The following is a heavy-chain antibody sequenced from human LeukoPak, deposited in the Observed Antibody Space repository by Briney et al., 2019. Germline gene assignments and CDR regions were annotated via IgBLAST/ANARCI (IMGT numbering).Heavy chain of an antibody. V-gene: IGHV1-2*02. CDR3: ARRYCGGDCYSGINVAFDI. J-gene: IGHJ3*02. CDR2: ISPNSGGT. Sequence: ASVKVSCKASGYTFTGYYMHWVRQAPGQGLEWMGWISPNSGGTNYAQKFQGRVTMTRDTSISTAYMELSRLRSDDTAVYYCARRYCGGDCYSGINVAFDIWGQGTMVTVSS. D-gene: IGHD2-21*02. CDR1: GYTFTGYY.